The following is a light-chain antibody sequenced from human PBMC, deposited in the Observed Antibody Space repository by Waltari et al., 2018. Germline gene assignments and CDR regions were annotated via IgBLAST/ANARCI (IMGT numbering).Light chain of an antibody. V-gene: IGKV4-1*01. CDR3: HQYYTTPRT. CDR1: QSVLYSYNRKNP. Sequence: DIVMTQSPDSLAVSLGERATINCKSSQSVLYSYNRKNPLAWYQQKPGQPPKLLLYCASTRASGAPDRFSGSGSGTDFTLTISSLQAEDVAVYYCHQYYTTPRTFGQGTKVEIK. J-gene: IGKJ1*01. CDR2: CAS.